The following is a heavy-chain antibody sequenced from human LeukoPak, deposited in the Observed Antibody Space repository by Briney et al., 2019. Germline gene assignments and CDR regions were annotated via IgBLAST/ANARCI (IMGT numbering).Heavy chain of an antibody. Sequence: PGGSLRLSCAASGFTFSSYGMHWVRQAPGKGLEWVAFIRYDGSNKYYADSVKGRFTISRDNSKNTLYLQMNSLRAEDTAVYYCAKDSAPDEFGGVIVSNWFDPWGQGTLVTVSS. D-gene: IGHD3-16*02. CDR1: GFTFSSYG. V-gene: IGHV3-30*02. CDR2: IRYDGSNK. CDR3: AKDSAPDEFGGVIVSNWFDP. J-gene: IGHJ5*02.